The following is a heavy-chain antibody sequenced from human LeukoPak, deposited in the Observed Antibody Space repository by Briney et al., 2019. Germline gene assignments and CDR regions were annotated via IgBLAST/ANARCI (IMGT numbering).Heavy chain of an antibody. J-gene: IGHJ4*02. Sequence: GGPLSLSCAASGFTFSGSAMTWVRQAPGKGLQWVSTITGSDDKTYYADSVKGRFTISRDFSKNMVHLHMNSLRVEDTAIYYCAKGPQLYSGYHPDYWGQGTLVTVSS. CDR1: GFTFSGSA. CDR3: AKGPQLYSGYHPDY. D-gene: IGHD5-12*01. CDR2: ITGSDDKT. V-gene: IGHV3-23*01.